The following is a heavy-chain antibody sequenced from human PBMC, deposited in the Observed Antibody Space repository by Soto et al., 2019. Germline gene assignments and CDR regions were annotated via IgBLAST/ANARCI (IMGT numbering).Heavy chain of an antibody. CDR1: GGSISSDDNY. V-gene: IGHV4-30-4*01. CDR2: IFYSGST. D-gene: IGHD3-10*01. CDR3: ARVKFLRYSDAGGGLSYFDP. Sequence: QVQLQESGPGLVKPSQTLSLTCTVSGGSISSDDNYWSWIRQSPGKGLEWIGCIFYSGSTSYNPSLKSRVSMSVDTSKNQFSLKLSSVTAADTAVYYCARVKFLRYSDAGGGLSYFDPWGQGTLVTVSS. J-gene: IGHJ5*02.